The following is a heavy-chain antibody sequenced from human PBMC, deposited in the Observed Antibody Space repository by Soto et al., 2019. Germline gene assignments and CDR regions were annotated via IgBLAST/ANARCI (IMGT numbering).Heavy chain of an antibody. CDR1: GYSINSDNW. CDR3: ATKGNGIYYFDY. J-gene: IGHJ4*02. Sequence: SETLSLTCTVSGYSINSDNWWVWIRQSPGKGLEWIGYIHHSGITYYHPSLKSRLTMSVDTSKNQFSLELSSVTAGDTAVYYCATKGNGIYYFDYWGQGTLVTVSS. V-gene: IGHV4-28*01. CDR2: IHHSGIT. D-gene: IGHD1-1*01.